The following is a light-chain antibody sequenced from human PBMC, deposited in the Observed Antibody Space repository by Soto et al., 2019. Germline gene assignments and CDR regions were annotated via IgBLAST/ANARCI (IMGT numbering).Light chain of an antibody. CDR1: SSNIGSNT. J-gene: IGLJ3*02. V-gene: IGLV1-44*01. CDR3: ATWDDSLSGVGV. Sequence: QSVLTQPPSASGTPGQRGTISCSGSSSNIGSNTVNWYQQLPGTAPKLLIYRNNQRPSGVPDRFSGSRSGTSASLAISGLQSEDEADYYCATWDDSLSGVGVFGGGTKLTVL. CDR2: RNN.